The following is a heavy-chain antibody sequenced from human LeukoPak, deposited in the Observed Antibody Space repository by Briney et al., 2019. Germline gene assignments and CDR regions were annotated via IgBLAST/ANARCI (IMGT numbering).Heavy chain of an antibody. V-gene: IGHV1-2*02. J-gene: IGHJ4*02. CDR3: AGSVASSGHMPHHY. CDR2: INPNRGGT. CDR1: GYTFTGYY. D-gene: IGHD5-18*01. Sequence: EASVKVSCKASGYTFTGYYIHWVRQAPGQGLEWMGWINPNRGGTNYAQNFQGRATMTSDTSITTVYMELSGLTSDDTSVYYCAGSVASSGHMPHHYWGQGTLVTVSS.